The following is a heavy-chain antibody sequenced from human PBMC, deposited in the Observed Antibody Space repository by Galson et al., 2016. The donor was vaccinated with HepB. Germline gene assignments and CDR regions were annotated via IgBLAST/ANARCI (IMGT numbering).Heavy chain of an antibody. CDR1: GYTFTNYW. V-gene: IGHV5-10-1*01. Sequence: QSGAEVKKPGESLRISCQGSGYTFTNYWISWVRQMPGKGLEWMGRIDPNDSYTNYSPSFQGHVTISVDRSITTAYLQWSSLKASDTAIFYCARRALVRVGGAGVFGCWGQGTLVGVSS. CDR2: IDPNDSYT. J-gene: IGHJ4*02. CDR3: ARRALVRVGGAGVFGC. D-gene: IGHD1-26*01.